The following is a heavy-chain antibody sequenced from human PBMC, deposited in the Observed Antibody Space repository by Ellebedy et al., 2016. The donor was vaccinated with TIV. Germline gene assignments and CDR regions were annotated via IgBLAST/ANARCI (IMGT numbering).Heavy chain of an antibody. J-gene: IGHJ4*02. V-gene: IGHV3-48*03. CDR2: MSSSGNTI. CDR3: ARDSILTMGRGIFADY. CDR1: QFRFFTYW. D-gene: IGHD3-10*01. Sequence: GESLKISCAASQFRFFTYWMSWVRQAPGKGPEWVSYMSSSGNTIYYADSVKGRFTISSDNAKNTLYLQMNSLRAGDTAVYYCARDSILTMGRGIFADYWGQGTLVTVSS.